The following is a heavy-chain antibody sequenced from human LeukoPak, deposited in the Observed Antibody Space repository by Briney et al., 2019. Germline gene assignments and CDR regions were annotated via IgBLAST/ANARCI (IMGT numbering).Heavy chain of an antibody. D-gene: IGHD3-9*01. CDR1: GFTFSSYA. CDR2: ISGSCGST. CDR3: AKSLLTGLYRGSRGTRKPPYIFGY. Sequence: PGGSLRLSCAVSGFTFSSYAMSWVRQAPGTGLEWVSAISGSCGSTYYADSVKGRFTISRVNSKNTLYLQMNSLRAQVTVVYYCAKSLLTGLYRGSRGTRKPPYIFGYWGQGTLVNVSS. V-gene: IGHV3-23*01. J-gene: IGHJ4*02.